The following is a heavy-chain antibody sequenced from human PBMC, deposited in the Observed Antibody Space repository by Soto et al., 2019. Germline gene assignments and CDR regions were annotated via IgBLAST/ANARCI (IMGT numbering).Heavy chain of an antibody. CDR2: ISAYNGNT. D-gene: IGHD3-22*01. Sequence: QVQLVQSGAEVKKPGASVKVSCKASGYTFTSYGISWVRQAPGQGLEWMGWISAYNGNTNYAQKLQGRVTMTTDTSTSPAYMELRSLRSDAAAVYYCARDSLGGASSGSMAGYWGQGTLVTVSS. J-gene: IGHJ4*02. CDR3: ARDSLGGASSGSMAGY. CDR1: GYTFTSYG. V-gene: IGHV1-18*01.